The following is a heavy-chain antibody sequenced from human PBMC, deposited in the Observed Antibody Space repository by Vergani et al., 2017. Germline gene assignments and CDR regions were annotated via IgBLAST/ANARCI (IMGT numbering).Heavy chain of an antibody. V-gene: IGHV3-21*01. D-gene: IGHD3-10*01. CDR3: AREPMVRIFDY. J-gene: IGHJ4*02. CDR2: ISSSSSYI. CDR1: GFTFSSYS. Sequence: EVQLVESGGGLVKPGGSLRLSCAASGFTFSSYSMNWVRQAPGKGLEWVSSISSSSSYIYYADSVKGRFTISRDNTKNSLYLQMNSLRAEDTAVYYCAREPMVRIFDYWGQGTLVTVSS.